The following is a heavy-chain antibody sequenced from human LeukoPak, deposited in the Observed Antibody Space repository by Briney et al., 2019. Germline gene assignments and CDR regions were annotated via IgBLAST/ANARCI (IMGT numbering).Heavy chain of an antibody. CDR1: GFTFSSYW. CDR3: AREPVGDTFDY. V-gene: IGHV3-7*03. D-gene: IGHD2-21*01. CDR2: IKQDGNEK. J-gene: IGHJ4*02. Sequence: TGGSLRLSCAASGFTFSSYWMSWVRQAPGKGLEWVANIKQDGNEKYYVDSVRGRFTISRDNAKNSLYLQMNSLRAEDTAVYYCAREPVGDTFDYWGQGTLVTVSS.